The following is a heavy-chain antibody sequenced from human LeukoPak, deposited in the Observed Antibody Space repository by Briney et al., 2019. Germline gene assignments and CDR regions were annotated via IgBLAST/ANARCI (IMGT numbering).Heavy chain of an antibody. V-gene: IGHV3-9*03. CDR3: AKEGTAMVNDAFDI. Sequence: GGSLRLSCAASGFTFDDYAMHWVRQAPGKGLEWVSGISWNSGSIGYADSVKGRFTISRDNAKNSLYLQMNSLRAEDMALYYCAKEGTAMVNDAFDIWGQGTMVTVSS. CDR1: GFTFDDYA. J-gene: IGHJ3*02. CDR2: ISWNSGSI. D-gene: IGHD5-18*01.